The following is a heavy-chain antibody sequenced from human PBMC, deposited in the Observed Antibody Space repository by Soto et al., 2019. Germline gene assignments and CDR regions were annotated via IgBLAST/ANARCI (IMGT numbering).Heavy chain of an antibody. CDR2: IYHTGAA. J-gene: IGHJ3*02. CDR3: AREVISPATSDAFDI. V-gene: IGHV4-31*03. Sequence: QVQLQESGPGLVKPSQTLSVTCTVSGGSLSSDNFFWSWVRQHPETGLEWVGYIYHTGAAYYNPSLKSRLTLSPDRARIRFSLSLISVTAADTAVYYCAREVISPATSDAFDIWGQGTMVTVSS. D-gene: IGHD1-26*01. CDR1: GGSLSSDNFF.